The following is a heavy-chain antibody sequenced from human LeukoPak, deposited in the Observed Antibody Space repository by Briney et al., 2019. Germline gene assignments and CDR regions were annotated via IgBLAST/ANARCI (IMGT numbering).Heavy chain of an antibody. CDR2: INPSGGST. V-gene: IGHV1-46*01. Sequence: ASVKVSCKASGYTFTSYYIHWVRQAPGQGLEWMGIINPSGGSTSYAQKFQGRVTMTRDMSTSTVYMELSSLRSEDTAVYYCARGEQLVRFDYYYYMDVWGKGTTVTVSS. J-gene: IGHJ6*03. CDR1: GYTFTSYY. CDR3: ARGEQLVRFDYYYYMDV. D-gene: IGHD6-6*01.